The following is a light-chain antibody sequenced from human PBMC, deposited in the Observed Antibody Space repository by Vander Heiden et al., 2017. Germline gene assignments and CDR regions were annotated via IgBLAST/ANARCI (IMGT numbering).Light chain of an antibody. CDR1: FSNIESNA. J-gene: IGLJ2*01. V-gene: IGLV1-44*01. CDR2: SNN. Sequence: QSVLTQPPSASGTPGQQVNISCSGRFSNIESNAVNWYQQFPGTAPKLLIYSNNERPSGVPNRFSGSKSGTSASLAISGLQSDDEADYYCASWDDSLEGVIFGGGTKLTVL. CDR3: ASWDDSLEGVI.